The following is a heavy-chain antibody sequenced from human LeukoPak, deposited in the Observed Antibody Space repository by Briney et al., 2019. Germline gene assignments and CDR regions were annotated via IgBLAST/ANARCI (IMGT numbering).Heavy chain of an antibody. CDR2: INTNTGHP. D-gene: IGHD3-16*02. CDR1: GYTYTSYA. V-gene: IGHV7-4-1*02. J-gene: IGHJ6*02. CDR3: ARLVVADYFYYLDV. Sequence: ASVKVSCKASGYTYTSYAMNWVRQAPGQGLEWLGWINTNTGHPTYAQGFTGRFVYTLDTSVSTAYLEISSLKAEDSAVYYCARLVVADYFYYLDVWGQGTTVTVSS.